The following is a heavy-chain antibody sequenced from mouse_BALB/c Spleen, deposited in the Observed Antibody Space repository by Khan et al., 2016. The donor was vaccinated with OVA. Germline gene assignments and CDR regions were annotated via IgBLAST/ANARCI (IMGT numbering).Heavy chain of an antibody. CDR1: GFSLTTYG. V-gene: IGHV2-4-1*01. CDR3: ARNSDRYDFSY. Sequence: QVQLKESGPGLVQPSQSLSITCTVSGFSLTTYGIHWVRQSPGKDLEWLGVIWSGGNADYNAAFISRLSISKDNSKNQVFFKMNSLQADDTAIYYCARNSDRYDFSYWGQGTLVTVSA. CDR2: IWSGGNA. D-gene: IGHD2-14*01. J-gene: IGHJ3*01.